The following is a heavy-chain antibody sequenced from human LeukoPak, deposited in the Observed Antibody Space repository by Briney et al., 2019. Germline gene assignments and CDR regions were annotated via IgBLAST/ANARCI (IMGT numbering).Heavy chain of an antibody. Sequence: ASVKVSCKASGYTFTSYDISWVRQAPGQGLEWMGWISTYNGNTNYAQKFQGRVTMITDTSTSTAYVELRSLRSDDTAVYYCARVSGYCSGGSCYSVDYWGQGTLVTVSS. V-gene: IGHV1-18*01. CDR3: ARVSGYCSGGSCYSVDY. CDR1: GYTFTSYD. CDR2: ISTYNGNT. J-gene: IGHJ4*02. D-gene: IGHD2-15*01.